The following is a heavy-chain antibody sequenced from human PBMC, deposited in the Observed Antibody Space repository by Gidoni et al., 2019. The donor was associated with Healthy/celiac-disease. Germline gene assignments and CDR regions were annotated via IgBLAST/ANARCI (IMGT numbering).Heavy chain of an antibody. Sequence: QVHLQESGPGLVKSSQHLYLNCAVSGGPNRSCGYSWAWTRQPPGKGRVWMGYIYYSGSTYYNPSLKSRVTIAVDTSKSQFSLKLSSVTAADTAVYDCAGYDFWSGYSRVDYYYYGMDVWGQGTTVTVSS. J-gene: IGHJ6*02. CDR2: IYYSGST. V-gene: IGHV4-30-4*07. D-gene: IGHD3-3*01. CDR1: GGPNRSCGYS. CDR3: AGYDFWSGYSRVDYYYYGMDV.